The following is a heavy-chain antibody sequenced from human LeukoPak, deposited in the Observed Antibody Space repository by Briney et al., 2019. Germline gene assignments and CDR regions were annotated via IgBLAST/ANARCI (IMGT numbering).Heavy chain of an antibody. Sequence: PGGSLRLSCAASGFTFSSYSMNWVRQAPGKGLEWVATIRYDGGQTMYLDSVRGRFTISRDNARSSLYLQMNSLRVEDTAVYYCARYNDIAVGDSFDVWGQGTKVTVSS. J-gene: IGHJ3*01. CDR2: IRYDGGQT. V-gene: IGHV3-7*01. CDR3: ARYNDIAVGDSFDV. D-gene: IGHD2-15*01. CDR1: GFTFSSYS.